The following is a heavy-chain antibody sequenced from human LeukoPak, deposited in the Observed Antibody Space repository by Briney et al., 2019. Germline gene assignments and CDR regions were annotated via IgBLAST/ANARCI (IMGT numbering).Heavy chain of an antibody. J-gene: IGHJ3*02. V-gene: IGHV3-33*08. CDR3: AMAAYLYVFDI. CDR2: IWYDGSNK. CDR1: GFTFSSYG. D-gene: IGHD2-21*01. Sequence: GRSLRLSCAASGFTFSSYGMNWDRQAPGKGLEWVAVIWYDGSNKYYADSVKGRFTISRDNSKNTLYLQMNSLRAEDTAVYYCAMAAYLYVFDIWGQGTLVTVSS.